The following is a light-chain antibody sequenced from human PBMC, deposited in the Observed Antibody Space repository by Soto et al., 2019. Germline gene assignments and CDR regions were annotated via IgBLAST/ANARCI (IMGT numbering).Light chain of an antibody. Sequence: ALTQPASVSGSPGQSITISCTGTSSDVGSYNLVSWYQQHPGKAPKLMIYEVSKRPSGVSNRFSGSKSGNTASLTISGLQAEDEADYYCCSYAGSSTFNVVFGGGTKLTVL. J-gene: IGLJ2*01. V-gene: IGLV2-23*02. CDR1: SSDVGSYNL. CDR3: CSYAGSSTFNVV. CDR2: EVS.